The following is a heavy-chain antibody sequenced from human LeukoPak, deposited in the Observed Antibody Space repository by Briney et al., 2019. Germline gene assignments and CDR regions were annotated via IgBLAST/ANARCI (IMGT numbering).Heavy chain of an antibody. D-gene: IGHD1-1*01. J-gene: IGHJ4*02. V-gene: IGHV4-38-2*02. CDR2: IYQSGST. Sequence: PSETLSLTCTVSGYSISSGYHWGWIRQAPGKGLEWIGSIYQSGSTYDNPSLKSRVTLSVDTSKNQFSLRLSSVTAADTAVYYCARPNWNDLHFDYWGQGTLVTVSS. CDR1: GYSISSGYH. CDR3: ARPNWNDLHFDY.